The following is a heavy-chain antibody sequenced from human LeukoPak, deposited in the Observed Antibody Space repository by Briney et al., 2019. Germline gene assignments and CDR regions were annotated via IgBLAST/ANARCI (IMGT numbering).Heavy chain of an antibody. Sequence: LGTPSPTRTVSGGPLSSFYWSWIREPAGEGLEGIGRIYTSGGTNYNPSLNSPVTMSVDPSKNQFSLKPSPVTRADPRVYYCPRGTYYYGSGSVYYFDYWGQGTLVTVSS. V-gene: IGHV4-4*07. D-gene: IGHD3-10*01. J-gene: IGHJ4*02. CDR1: GGPLSSFY. CDR2: IYTSGGT. CDR3: PRGTYYYGSGSVYYFDY.